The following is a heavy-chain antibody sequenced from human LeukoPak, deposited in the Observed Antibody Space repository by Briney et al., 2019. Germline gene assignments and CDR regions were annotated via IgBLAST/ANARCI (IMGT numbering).Heavy chain of an antibody. CDR3: ARSMVRGVIKYYFDY. Sequence: PSETLSLTCTVSGGPISSGDYYWSWIRQPPGKGLEWIGYIYYSGSTYYNPSLKSRVTISVDTSKNQFSLKLSSVTAADTAVYYCARSMVRGVIKYYFDYWGQGTLVTVSS. CDR1: GGPISSGDYY. V-gene: IGHV4-30-4*01. J-gene: IGHJ4*02. D-gene: IGHD3-10*01. CDR2: IYYSGST.